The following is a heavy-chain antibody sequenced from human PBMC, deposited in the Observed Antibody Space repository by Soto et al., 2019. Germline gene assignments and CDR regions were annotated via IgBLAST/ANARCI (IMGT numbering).Heavy chain of an antibody. CDR3: ARLNRDYYYYGMDV. V-gene: IGHV4-4*02. Sequence: PSATLSLTCAVSGDPISSSKWWTWVRQTPGKGLEWIGKIDQNGITNYNPSLESRVTILKDNSKNQLSLKLTSVTAVDSAVYYCARLNRDYYYYGMDVWGQGATVTVSS. J-gene: IGHJ6*02. CDR2: IDQNGIT. CDR1: GDPISSSKW.